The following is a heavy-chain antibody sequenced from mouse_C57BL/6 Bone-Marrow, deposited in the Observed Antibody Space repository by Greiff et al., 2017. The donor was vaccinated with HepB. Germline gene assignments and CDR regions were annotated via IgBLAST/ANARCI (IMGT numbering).Heavy chain of an antibody. J-gene: IGHJ2*01. V-gene: IGHV1-66*01. D-gene: IGHD1-1*01. CDR2: IYPGSGNT. CDR3: ARPYYYGSSYVDYFDY. CDR1: GYSFTSYY. Sequence: QVQLQQSGPELVKPGASVKISCKASGYSFTSYYIHWVKQRPGQGLEWIGWIYPGSGNTKYNEKFKGKATLTADTSSSTAYMQLSSLTSEDSAVYYCARPYYYGSSYVDYFDYWGQGTTLTVSS.